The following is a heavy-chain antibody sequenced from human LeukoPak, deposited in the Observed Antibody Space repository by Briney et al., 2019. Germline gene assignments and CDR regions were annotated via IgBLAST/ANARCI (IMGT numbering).Heavy chain of an antibody. CDR1: GGSISSSSYY. D-gene: IGHD1-14*01. Sequence: SETLSLTCTVSGGSISSSSYYWGWIRQPPGKGLEWIGSIYYSGSTYYNPSLKSRVTISVDTSKNQFSLKLSSVTAADTAVYYCARTPRSYYGYGMDVWGQGTTVTVSS. CDR3: ARTPRSYYGYGMDV. V-gene: IGHV4-39*01. CDR2: IYYSGST. J-gene: IGHJ6*02.